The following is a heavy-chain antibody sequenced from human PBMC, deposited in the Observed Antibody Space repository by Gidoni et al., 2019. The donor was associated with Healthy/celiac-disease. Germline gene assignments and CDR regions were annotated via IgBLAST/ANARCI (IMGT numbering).Heavy chain of an antibody. Sequence: QVQLVQSGAEVKKPGYSVKVSCKASGGTFRSYAISWVRQAPGQGLEWMGGIIPIFVTANYAQKFQGRVTITADKSTSTAYMELSSLRSEDTAVYYCARGGIWQLARNWFDPWGQGTLVTVSS. D-gene: IGHD6-6*01. J-gene: IGHJ5*02. CDR3: ARGGIWQLARNWFDP. V-gene: IGHV1-69*06. CDR2: IIPIFVTA. CDR1: GGTFRSYA.